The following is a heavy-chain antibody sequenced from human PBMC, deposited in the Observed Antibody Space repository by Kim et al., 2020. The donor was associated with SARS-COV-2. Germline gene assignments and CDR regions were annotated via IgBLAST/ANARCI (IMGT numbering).Heavy chain of an antibody. CDR2: MNPNSGNT. J-gene: IGHJ4*02. Sequence: ASVKVSCKASGYTFTSYDINWVRQATGQGLEWMGWMNPNSGNTGYAQKFQGRVTMTRNTSISTAYMELSSLRSEDTAVYYCARADWQQLYYFDYWGQGTLVTVSS. D-gene: IGHD6-13*01. CDR3: ARADWQQLYYFDY. V-gene: IGHV1-8*01. CDR1: GYTFTSYD.